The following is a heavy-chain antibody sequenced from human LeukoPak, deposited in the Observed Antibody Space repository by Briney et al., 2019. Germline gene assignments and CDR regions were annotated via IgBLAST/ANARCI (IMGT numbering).Heavy chain of an antibody. J-gene: IGHJ6*03. Sequence: SETLSLTCTVSGGSISSGDYYWSWIRQPPGKGLEWIGYIYYSGSTYYNPSLKSRVTISVDTSKNQFSLKLSSVTAADTAVYYCARVRYYYYYMDVWGKGTTVTVSS. CDR2: IYYSGST. V-gene: IGHV4-30-4*08. CDR3: ARVRYYYYYMDV. CDR1: GGSISSGDYY. D-gene: IGHD4/OR15-4a*01.